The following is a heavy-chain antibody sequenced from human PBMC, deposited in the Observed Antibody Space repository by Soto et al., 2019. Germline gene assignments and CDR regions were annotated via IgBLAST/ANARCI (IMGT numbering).Heavy chain of an antibody. D-gene: IGHD3-3*01. V-gene: IGHV1-8*01. Sequence: GASVKVSCKASGYTFTSYDINWVRQATGQGLEWMGWMNPNSSNTGYAQKFQGRVTMTRNTSISTAYMELSSLRSEDTAVYYCARGRGFWRGGYYGMDVWGQGTTVTVSS. CDR1: GYTFTSYD. CDR3: ARGRGFWRGGYYGMDV. CDR2: MNPNSSNT. J-gene: IGHJ6*02.